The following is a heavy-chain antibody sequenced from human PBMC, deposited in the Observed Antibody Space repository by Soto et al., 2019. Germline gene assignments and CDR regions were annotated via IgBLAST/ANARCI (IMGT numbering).Heavy chain of an antibody. CDR1: GGSIRSGGYY. J-gene: IGHJ6*02. CDR2: IYYSGHT. Sequence: PSETLSLTCTVSGGSIRSGGYYWTWIRQHPGKGLEWIGYIYYSGHTFYNPSLRSRVTISLDTSKNRFSLRLSSVTAADTAVYYCARELYTSSYAGMDVLGPGTTVTVSS. V-gene: IGHV4-31*03. CDR3: ARELYTSSYAGMDV. D-gene: IGHD6-6*01.